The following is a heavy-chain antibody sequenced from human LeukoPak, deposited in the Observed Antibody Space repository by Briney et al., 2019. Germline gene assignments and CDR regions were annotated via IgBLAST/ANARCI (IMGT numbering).Heavy chain of an antibody. CDR3: ARAGVGSFDY. Sequence: PSEILSLTCAVYGGSFSGYYWSWIRQPPGKGLEWIGEINHSGSTTYNPSLKSRVTISVDTSKNQFSLKLSSVTAADTAVYYCARAGVGSFDYWGQGTLVTVSS. CDR1: GGSFSGYY. D-gene: IGHD1-26*01. CDR2: INHSGST. J-gene: IGHJ4*02. V-gene: IGHV4-34*01.